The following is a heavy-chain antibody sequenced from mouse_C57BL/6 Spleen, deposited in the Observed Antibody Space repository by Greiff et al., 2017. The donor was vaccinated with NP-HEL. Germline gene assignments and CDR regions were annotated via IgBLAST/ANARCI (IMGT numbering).Heavy chain of an antibody. V-gene: IGHV1-76*01. J-gene: IGHJ2*01. D-gene: IGHD1-1*01. CDR2: IYPGSGNT. CDR3: ARGPGSTYYFDY. Sequence: VQLQQSGAELVRPGASVKLSCKASGYTFTDYYINWVKQRPGQGLEWIARIYPGSGNTYYNEKFKGKATLTAEKSSSTAYMQLSSLTSEDSAVYFCARGPGSTYYFDYWGQGTTLTVSS. CDR1: GYTFTDYY.